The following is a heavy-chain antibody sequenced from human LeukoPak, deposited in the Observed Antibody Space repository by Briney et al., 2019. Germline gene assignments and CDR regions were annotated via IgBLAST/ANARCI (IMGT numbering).Heavy chain of an antibody. CDR2: IYSGGST. J-gene: IGHJ4*02. CDR3: ARRSNPPGRIDH. D-gene: IGHD1-14*01. V-gene: IGHV3-66*04. Sequence: GGSLRLSCAASGFTVSSNYMSWVRLAPGKGLEWVSVIYSGGSTYYADSVKGRFTISRDNSKNTMYLQMNSLKGEDTAVYYCARRSNPPGRIDHWGQGTLVTVSS. CDR1: GFTVSSNY.